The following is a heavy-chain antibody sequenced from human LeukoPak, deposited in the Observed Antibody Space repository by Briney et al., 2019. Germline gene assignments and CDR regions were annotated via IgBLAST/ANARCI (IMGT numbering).Heavy chain of an antibody. CDR1: GFTFSSYA. J-gene: IGHJ6*02. CDR2: INHSGST. CDR3: ARRSQAYCGGDCYPYYYYYGMDV. D-gene: IGHD2-21*02. Sequence: GSLRLSCAASGFTFSSYAMHWVRQPPGKGLEWIGEINHSGSTNYNPSLKSRVTISVDTSKNQFSLKLSSVTAADTAVYYCARRSQAYCGGDCYPYYYYYGMDVWGQGTTVTVSS. V-gene: IGHV4-34*01.